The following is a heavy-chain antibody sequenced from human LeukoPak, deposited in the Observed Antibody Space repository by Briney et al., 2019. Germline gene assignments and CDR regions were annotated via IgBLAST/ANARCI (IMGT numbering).Heavy chain of an antibody. CDR1: GASISSYY. CDR3: ARVGYSYGYSPRGSPFDI. D-gene: IGHD5-18*01. CDR2: IYYSGSP. Sequence: PSQNLSLTCIVSGASISSYYWSWIRQPPGKGMEWVGYIYYSGSPNYNPSIKSRVTISVDTSKNQFSLKLSSVTAADTAVYYCARVGYSYGYSPRGSPFDIWGQGTMVTVSS. V-gene: IGHV4-59*01. J-gene: IGHJ3*02.